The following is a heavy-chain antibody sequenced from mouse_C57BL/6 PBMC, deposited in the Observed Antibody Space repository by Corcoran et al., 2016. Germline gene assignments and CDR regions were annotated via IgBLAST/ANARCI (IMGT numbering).Heavy chain of an antibody. J-gene: IGHJ2*01. CDR1: GYTFTDYH. V-gene: IGHV1-26*01. Sequence: EVQLQQSGPELVKPGASVKISCKASGYTFTDYHMNWVKQSHGKSLEWIGDINPNNGGTSYNQKFKGKATLTVDKSSSTAYMELRSLTSEDSAVYYCARRDSSGSFDYWGQGTTLTVSS. CDR3: ARRDSSGSFDY. D-gene: IGHD3-2*02. CDR2: INPNNGGT.